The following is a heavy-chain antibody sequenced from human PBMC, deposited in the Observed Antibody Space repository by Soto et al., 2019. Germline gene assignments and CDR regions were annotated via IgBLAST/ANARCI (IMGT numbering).Heavy chain of an antibody. D-gene: IGHD3-22*01. Sequence: SETLSLTCTVSGGSISSGAYYWSWIRQPPGKGLEWIGYIYYSGSTYYNPSLKSRVTISVDTSKNQFSLKLSSVTAADTAVYYCARVRYYYDSSGYSFDYWGQGTLVAVSS. CDR3: ARVRYYYDSSGYSFDY. CDR1: GGSISSGAYY. V-gene: IGHV4-30-4*01. CDR2: IYYSGST. J-gene: IGHJ4*02.